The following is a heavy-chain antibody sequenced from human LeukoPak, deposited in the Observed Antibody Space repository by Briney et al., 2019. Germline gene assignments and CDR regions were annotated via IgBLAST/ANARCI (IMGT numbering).Heavy chain of an antibody. CDR2: INPNSGGT. D-gene: IGHD1-7*01. Sequence: ASVKVSCKASGYTFTGYYMHWVRRAPGQGLEWMGWINPNSGGTNYAQKFQGRVTMTRDTSISTAYMELSRLRSDDTAVYYCARDHGRSWNYNYFDYWGQGTLVTVSS. CDR1: GYTFTGYY. CDR3: ARDHGRSWNYNYFDY. V-gene: IGHV1-2*02. J-gene: IGHJ4*02.